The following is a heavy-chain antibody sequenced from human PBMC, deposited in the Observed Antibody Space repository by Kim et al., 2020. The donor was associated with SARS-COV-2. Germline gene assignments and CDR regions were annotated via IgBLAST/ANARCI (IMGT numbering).Heavy chain of an antibody. CDR1: GFTFSSYG. CDR2: IWYDGSNK. CDR3: ARDRVPVRQWLWNWFDP. Sequence: GGSLRLSCAASGFTFSSYGMHWVRQAPGKGLEWVAVIWYDGSNKYYADSVKGRFTISRDNSKNTLYLQMNSLRAEDTAVYYCARDRVPVRQWLWNWFDPWGQGTLVTVSS. D-gene: IGHD6-19*01. J-gene: IGHJ5*02. V-gene: IGHV3-33*01.